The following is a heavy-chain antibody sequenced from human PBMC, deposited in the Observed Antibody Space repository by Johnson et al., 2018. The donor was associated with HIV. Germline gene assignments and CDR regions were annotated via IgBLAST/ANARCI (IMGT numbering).Heavy chain of an antibody. CDR3: PREKLDSSGYYDAFDI. CDR1: GFTFDDYG. J-gene: IGHJ3*02. CDR2: INWNGGST. Sequence: VQLVESGGGLVQPGGSLRLSCVASGFTFDDYGMSWVRQPPGKGLEWVSGINWNGGSTDYADSVNGRFTISRDNSKNTLYLQMNSLRAEDTAVYYCPREKLDSSGYYDAFDIWGQGTMVTVSS. V-gene: IGHV3-20*04. D-gene: IGHD3-22*01.